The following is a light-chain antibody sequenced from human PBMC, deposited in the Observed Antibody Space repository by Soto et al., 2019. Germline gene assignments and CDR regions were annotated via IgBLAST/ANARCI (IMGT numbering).Light chain of an antibody. CDR3: HQTYNTLYT. J-gene: IGKJ2*01. Sequence: DIQMTQSPSSLSASVGDRVTISCRTSQTIDNYLNWYQQKPGKAPQLLISAASTLQSGVSSRFSGSGSGTEFTLTISSLQPEDYATYYCHQTYNTLYTFGQGTKVEIK. V-gene: IGKV1-39*01. CDR1: QTIDNY. CDR2: AAS.